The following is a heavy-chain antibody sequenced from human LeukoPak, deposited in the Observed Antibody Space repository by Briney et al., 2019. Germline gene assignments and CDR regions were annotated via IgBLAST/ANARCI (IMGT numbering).Heavy chain of an antibody. CDR3: AGRITIFGVVRDY. V-gene: IGHV4-59*01. CDR2: IYYSGST. D-gene: IGHD3-3*01. Sequence: SETLSLTCTVSGGSISSYYWSWIRQPPGKGLEWIGSIYYSGSTNYNPSLKSRVTISVDTSKDQFSLKLSSVTAADTAVYYCAGRITIFGVVRDYWGQGTLVTVSS. CDR1: GGSISSYY. J-gene: IGHJ4*02.